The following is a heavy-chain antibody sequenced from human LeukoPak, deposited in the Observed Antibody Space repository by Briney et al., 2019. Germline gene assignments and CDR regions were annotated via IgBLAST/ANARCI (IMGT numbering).Heavy chain of an antibody. CDR3: AREVVVVPAAYNWFDP. J-gene: IGHJ5*02. CDR2: IIPIFGTA. Sequence: ASVKVSCKASGGTFSSYAISWVRQAPGQGLEWMGGIIPIFGTANYAQKFQGRVTITADESTSTAYMELSSLRSEDTAVYYCAREVVVVPAAYNWFDPWGQGTLVTVSS. D-gene: IGHD2-2*01. CDR1: GGTFSSYA. V-gene: IGHV1-69*13.